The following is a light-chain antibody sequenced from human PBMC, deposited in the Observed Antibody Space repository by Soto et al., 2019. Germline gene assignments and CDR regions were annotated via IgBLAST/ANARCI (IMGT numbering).Light chain of an antibody. Sequence: QSALTQPPSASGSPGQSVTISCAGTSSDVGGYNFVSWYQHHPDTAPKLMIYEVTKRPSGVPDRFSGAKSGNTASLTVSGLQAEDEADYYCSSYAGSNNYVCGTGTKLTVL. J-gene: IGLJ1*01. CDR3: SSYAGSNNYV. V-gene: IGLV2-8*01. CDR2: EVT. CDR1: SSDVGGYNF.